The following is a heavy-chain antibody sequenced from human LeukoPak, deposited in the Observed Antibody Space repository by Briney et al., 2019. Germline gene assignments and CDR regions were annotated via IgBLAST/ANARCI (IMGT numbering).Heavy chain of an antibody. Sequence: SETLSLTCTVSGGSISSSSYYWGWIRQPPGKGLEWIGSIYYSGSTYYNPSLKSRVTISVDTSKNQFSLKLSSVTAADTAVYYCARQGITMVRETSDPWGQGTLVTVSS. CDR3: ARQGITMVRETSDP. CDR2: IYYSGST. D-gene: IGHD3-10*01. V-gene: IGHV4-39*01. J-gene: IGHJ5*02. CDR1: GGSISSSSYY.